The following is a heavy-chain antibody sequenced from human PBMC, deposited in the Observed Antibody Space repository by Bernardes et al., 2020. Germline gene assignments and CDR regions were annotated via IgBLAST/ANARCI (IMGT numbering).Heavy chain of an antibody. Sequence: GSLRLSCAASGFTFSSYAMSWVRQAPGKGLEWVSAISGSGGSTYYADSVKGRFTISRDNSKNTLYLQMNSLRAEDTAVYYCAKGEAVVVSQGYYYYYGMDVWGQGTTVTVSS. D-gene: IGHD2-21*01. V-gene: IGHV3-23*01. CDR2: ISGSGGST. CDR3: AKGEAVVVSQGYYYYYGMDV. CDR1: GFTFSSYA. J-gene: IGHJ6*02.